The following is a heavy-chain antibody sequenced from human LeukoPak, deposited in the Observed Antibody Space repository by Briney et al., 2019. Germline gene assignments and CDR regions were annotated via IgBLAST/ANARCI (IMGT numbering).Heavy chain of an antibody. CDR1: GGSTSSSSYY. D-gene: IGHD6-25*01. V-gene: IGHV4-39*07. CDR2: IYYSGST. CDR3: ASRRPNYWYFDL. J-gene: IGHJ2*01. Sequence: SETLSLTCTVSGGSTSSSSYYWGWIRQPPGKGLEWIGSIYYSGSTSYNPSLKSRVTISVDTSKNQFSLKLSSVTAADTAVYYCASRRPNYWYFDLWGRGTLVTVSS.